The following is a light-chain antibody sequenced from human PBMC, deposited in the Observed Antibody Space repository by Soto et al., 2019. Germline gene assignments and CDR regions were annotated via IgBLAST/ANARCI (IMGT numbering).Light chain of an antibody. Sequence: EIVLTQSPGTLSLSPGESGILSCRTSQTVNSPYLAWYQQKPGQAPRLLISGASPRATGIPDRFSGSGSGTEFPLTISRLESEDFAVYYCHQHETSPPTVGPGTKVDVK. V-gene: IGKV3-20*01. CDR1: QTVNSPY. CDR2: GAS. CDR3: HQHETSPPT. J-gene: IGKJ3*01.